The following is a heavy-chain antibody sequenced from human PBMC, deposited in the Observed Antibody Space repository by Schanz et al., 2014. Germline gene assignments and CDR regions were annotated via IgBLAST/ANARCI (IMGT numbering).Heavy chain of an antibody. Sequence: EVQLVESGGGWVQPGGSLRLSCTASGFTFSSYSMNWVRQAPGKGLEWVSYISSASSTINYADSVKGRFTMSRDNAKNSVFLQMNSLRAEDTAVYYCVRDSFFAFDYWGQGTLVTVSS. CDR3: VRDSFFAFDY. D-gene: IGHD3-3*01. J-gene: IGHJ4*02. CDR1: GFTFSSYS. V-gene: IGHV3-48*01. CDR2: ISSASSTI.